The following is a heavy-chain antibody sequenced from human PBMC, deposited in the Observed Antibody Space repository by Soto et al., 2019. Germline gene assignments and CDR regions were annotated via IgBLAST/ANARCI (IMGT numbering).Heavy chain of an antibody. V-gene: IGHV3-23*01. J-gene: IGHJ4*02. CDR2: ISVSGGST. D-gene: IGHD2-15*01. Sequence: EVQLLESGGGLVQPGGSLTVSCAASGFTFTNYVMSWVRQAPGKGLEWVAAISVSGGSTFYADSVKGRFIISRDNSKNTLSLQMNSLRAEDTAVYFCARVQILQFENIFDYWGQGGLVTVSS. CDR1: GFTFTNYV. CDR3: ARVQILQFENIFDY.